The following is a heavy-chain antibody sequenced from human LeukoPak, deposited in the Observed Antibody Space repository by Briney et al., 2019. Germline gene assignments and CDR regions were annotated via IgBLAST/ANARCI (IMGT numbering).Heavy chain of an antibody. J-gene: IGHJ4*02. CDR3: AKLID. Sequence: GGSPSLSSAASAFTSTSYGMIWLRQAPGKGLGWVAVISSDGSNKYYTDSVKGRFTISSYNSNNPLYLQMNSLRAEDTAVYYCAKLIDWGQGTLVTVSS. CDR1: AFTSTSYG. D-gene: IGHD3-16*01. V-gene: IGHV3-30*18. CDR2: ISSDGSNK.